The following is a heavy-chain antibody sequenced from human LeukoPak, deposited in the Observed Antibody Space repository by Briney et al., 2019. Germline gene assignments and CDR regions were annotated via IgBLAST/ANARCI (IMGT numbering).Heavy chain of an antibody. CDR2: ISDDGRSK. CDR1: GFSFISYG. J-gene: IGHJ4*02. CDR3: AKRPSDYGDYDC. V-gene: IGHV3-30*18. D-gene: IGHD4-17*01. Sequence: GGSLRLSCAASGFSFISYGMHWVRQAPGKGLEWVGVISDDGRSKDYADSVKGRFTISRDNSKDTLYLQMNSLRDEDTAVYYCAKRPSDYGDYDCWGQGTLVTVSS.